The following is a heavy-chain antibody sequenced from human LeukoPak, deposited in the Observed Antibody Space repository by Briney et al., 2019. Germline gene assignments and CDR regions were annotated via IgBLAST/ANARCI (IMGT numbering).Heavy chain of an antibody. J-gene: IGHJ4*02. CDR3: ARSNIAAAGDFDY. CDR1: GFTFSSYS. V-gene: IGHV3-21*01. CDR2: ISSSSSYI. D-gene: IGHD6-13*01. Sequence: KSGGSLRLSCAASGFTFSSYSMNWVRQAPGKGLEWVSSISSSSSYIYYADSVKGRFTISRDNAKNSLYLQMNSLRAEDTAVYYCARSNIAAAGDFDYWGQGTLVTVSS.